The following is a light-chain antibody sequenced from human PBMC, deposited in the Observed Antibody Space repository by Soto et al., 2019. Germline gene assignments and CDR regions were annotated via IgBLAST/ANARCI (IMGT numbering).Light chain of an antibody. CDR2: RDN. Sequence: QTVVTQPPSASATPGQRVTISCSGSTSNIEKFYVYWYQQLPGTAPELLVYRDNQRPSGVPDRFSGSKSGTSASLAISGLRSDDEADYYCAAWDDSLRGVVFGGGTKLTVL. CDR1: TSNIEKFY. CDR3: AAWDDSLRGVV. J-gene: IGLJ2*01. V-gene: IGLV1-47*01.